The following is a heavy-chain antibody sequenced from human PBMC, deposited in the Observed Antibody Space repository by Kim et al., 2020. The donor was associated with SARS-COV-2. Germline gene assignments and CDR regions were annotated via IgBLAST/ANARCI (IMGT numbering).Heavy chain of an antibody. V-gene: IGHV3-30*03. CDR1: GFTFSSYG. D-gene: IGHD2-15*01. CDR3: AIDLNAGCSGGSCPFYY. CDR2: ISYDGSNK. J-gene: IGHJ6*01. Sequence: GGSLRLSCAASGFTFSSYGMHWVRQAPGKGLEWVAVISYDGSNKYYADSVKGRFTISRDNSKNTLYLQMNSLRAEDTAVYYCAIDLNAGCSGGSCPFYY.